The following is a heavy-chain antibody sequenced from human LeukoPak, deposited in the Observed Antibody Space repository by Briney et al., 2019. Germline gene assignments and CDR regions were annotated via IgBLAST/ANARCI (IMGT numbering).Heavy chain of an antibody. CDR2: IIPIFGTA. CDR1: GGTFSSYA. CDR3: SRGRGYSSGYYYD. V-gene: IGHV1-69*06. D-gene: IGHD3-22*01. Sequence: ASVKVSCKASGGTFSSYAISWVRQAPGQGLEWMGGIIPIFGTANYAQKFQGRVTITADKSTSTAYMELSSLRFEDTAVYYCSRGRGYSSGYYYDWGQGTLVTVSS. J-gene: IGHJ4*02.